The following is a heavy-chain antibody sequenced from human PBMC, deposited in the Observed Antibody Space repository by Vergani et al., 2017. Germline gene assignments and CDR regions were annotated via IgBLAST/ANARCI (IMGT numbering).Heavy chain of an antibody. J-gene: IGHJ6*02. D-gene: IGHD2-15*01. CDR1: GGSISSYY. CDR2: IYYSGST. Sequence: QVQLQESGPGLVKPSETLSLTCTVPGGSISSYYWSWIRQPPGKGLEWIGYIYYSGSTNYNPSLKSRVTISVDTSKNPFSVKLSSVTAADTAVYYCARESLYCSGGSCYSDGMDVGGQGTTVTVSS. V-gene: IGHV4-59*01. CDR3: ARESLYCSGGSCYSDGMDV.